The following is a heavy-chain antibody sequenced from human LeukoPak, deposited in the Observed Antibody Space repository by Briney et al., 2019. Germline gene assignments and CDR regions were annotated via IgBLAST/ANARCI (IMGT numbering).Heavy chain of an antibody. V-gene: IGHV4-4*07. CDR1: GGSISSYY. CDR3: ARDTPTAYCSGGTCYFDY. J-gene: IGHJ4*02. D-gene: IGHD2-15*01. CDR2: IYTSGST. Sequence: SETLSLTCTVSGGSISSYYWSWIRQPAGKGLEWIGRIYTSGSTNYNPSLKSRVTISLDGSKNQFSLKLSSVTAADTAVYYCARDTPTAYCSGGTCYFDYWGQGTLVTVSS.